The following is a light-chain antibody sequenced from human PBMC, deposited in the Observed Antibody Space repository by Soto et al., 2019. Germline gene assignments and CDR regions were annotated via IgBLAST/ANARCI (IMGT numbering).Light chain of an antibody. J-gene: IGKJ1*01. Sequence: EVVLTQSPGSLSLSPGDRATLSCRASQSLVNTYVAWYQQKAGQAPRLLIFDASTRATGIPDRFSGSGSGTRFTLSISRLEPEDFAVYYCPSYGSSRKFGHGTK. CDR3: PSYGSSRK. CDR2: DAS. V-gene: IGKV3-20*01. CDR1: QSLVNTY.